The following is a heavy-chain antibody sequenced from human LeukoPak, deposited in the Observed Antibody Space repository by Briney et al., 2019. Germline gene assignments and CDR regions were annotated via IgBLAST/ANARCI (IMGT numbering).Heavy chain of an antibody. CDR3: ARDREYSRPN. J-gene: IGHJ4*02. D-gene: IGHD6-6*01. Sequence: SETLSLTCAVYGGSFSGYYWSWIRQPPGKGLEWIGEINHSGSTNYNPSLKSRVTISVDTSKNHFSLKLSSMTAADTAVYYCARDREYSRPNWGQGTLVTVSS. CDR1: GGSFSGYY. V-gene: IGHV4-34*01. CDR2: INHSGST.